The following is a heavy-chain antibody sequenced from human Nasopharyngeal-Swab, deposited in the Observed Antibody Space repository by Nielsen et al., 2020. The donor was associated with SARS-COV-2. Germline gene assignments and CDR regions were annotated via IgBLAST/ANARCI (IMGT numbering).Heavy chain of an antibody. V-gene: IGHV3-9*01. Sequence: SLKISCAASGFTFDDYAMHWVRQAPGKGLEWVSGISWNSGTTGYADSVKGRFTISRDNSKNTLYLQMNSLRAEDTAVYYCARDASGWYIDYWGQGTLVTVSS. CDR2: ISWNSGTT. CDR3: ARDASGWYIDY. J-gene: IGHJ4*02. D-gene: IGHD6-19*01. CDR1: GFTFDDYA.